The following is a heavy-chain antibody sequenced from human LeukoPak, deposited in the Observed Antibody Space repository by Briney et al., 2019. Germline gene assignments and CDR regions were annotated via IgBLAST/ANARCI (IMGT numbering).Heavy chain of an antibody. V-gene: IGHV4-38-2*01. J-gene: IGHJ4*02. Sequence: SETLSLTCAVFGYSITSDHYWGWIRQPPGKGLEWIATVYHTGSTYYSPSLKSRVTISLDTSKNEFSLKLTSVTAADSAVYYCARASSGTDYWGQGTLATVSS. CDR3: ARASSGTDY. CDR2: VYHTGST. CDR1: GYSITSDHY. D-gene: IGHD6-19*01.